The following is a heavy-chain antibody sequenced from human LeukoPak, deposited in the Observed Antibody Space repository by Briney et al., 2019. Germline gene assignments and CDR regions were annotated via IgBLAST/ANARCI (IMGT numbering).Heavy chain of an antibody. CDR2: IKQDGSEK. D-gene: IGHD3-9*01. V-gene: IGHV3-7*03. CDR1: GFTFSSYG. J-gene: IGHJ4*02. CDR3: AGGTGFIIKD. Sequence: GGSLRLSCAASGFTFSSYGMHWVRRAPGKGLEWVANIKQDGSEKNYVDSVKGRFTISRDNAKNSLYLQMNNLRVEDTAMYYCAGGTGFIIKDWGQGTLVTVSS.